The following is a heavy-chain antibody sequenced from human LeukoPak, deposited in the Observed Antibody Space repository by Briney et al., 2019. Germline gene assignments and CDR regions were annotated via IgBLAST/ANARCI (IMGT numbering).Heavy chain of an antibody. CDR2: IYHSGST. CDR1: GGSISSGDYS. V-gene: IGHV4-30-2*01. CDR3: VRGPAAAAPGY. Sequence: SETLSLTCTVSGGSISSGDYSWNWIRQPPGKGLEWIGYIYHSGSTYYNPSLKSRVTISVDTSKNHFSLKLNSVTAADTAVYYCVRGPAAAAPGYWGQGTLVTVSS. J-gene: IGHJ4*02. D-gene: IGHD2-2*01.